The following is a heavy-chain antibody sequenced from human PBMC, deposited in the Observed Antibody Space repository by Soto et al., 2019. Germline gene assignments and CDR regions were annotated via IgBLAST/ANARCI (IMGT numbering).Heavy chain of an antibody. V-gene: IGHV3-21*01. Sequence: PGGSLRLSCAASGFTFSSYSMNWVRQAPGKGLEWVSSISSSSSYIYYADSVKGRFTISRDNAKNSLYLQMNSLRAEDTAVYYCARDLITMVRGVRPYYYGMDVWGQGTTVTVSS. CDR1: GFTFSSYS. CDR2: ISSSSSYI. CDR3: ARDLITMVRGVRPYYYGMDV. J-gene: IGHJ6*02. D-gene: IGHD3-10*01.